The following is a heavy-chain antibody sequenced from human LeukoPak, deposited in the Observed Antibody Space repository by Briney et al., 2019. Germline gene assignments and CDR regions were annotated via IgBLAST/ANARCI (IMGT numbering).Heavy chain of an antibody. CDR2: ISGSGGST. J-gene: IGHJ4*02. D-gene: IGHD6-6*01. V-gene: IGHV3-23*01. Sequence: GGSLRLSCAASGFTFSSYAMSWVRQAPGKGLEWVSAISGSGGSTYYADSVKGRFTISRDSSKNTLYLQMNSLRAEDTAVYYCAKVSNFGAYSSSLDYWGQGTLVTVSS. CDR3: AKVSNFGAYSSSLDY. CDR1: GFTFSSYA.